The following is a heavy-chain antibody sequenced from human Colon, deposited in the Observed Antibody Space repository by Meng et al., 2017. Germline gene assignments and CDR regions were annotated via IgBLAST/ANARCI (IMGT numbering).Heavy chain of an antibody. CDR1: GGSISRSDW. Sequence: QVQLQESGPGLVKPSETLSLPCAVSGGSISRSDWWSRVRQPPGKGLEWIGETSHSGSTNYSPSLKSRVTISLDKSKNQLSLKLNSVTAADTAVYYCASSDYYRSDYWGQGTLVTVSS. CDR2: TSHSGST. V-gene: IGHV4-4*02. CDR3: ASSDYYRSDY. D-gene: IGHD3-22*01. J-gene: IGHJ4*02.